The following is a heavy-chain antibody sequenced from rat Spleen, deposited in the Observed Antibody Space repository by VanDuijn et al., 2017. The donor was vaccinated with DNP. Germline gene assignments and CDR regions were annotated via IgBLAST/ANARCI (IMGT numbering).Heavy chain of an antibody. CDR3: ARPDYSDGSYYYGWFAY. CDR1: GYSITSNY. J-gene: IGHJ3*01. D-gene: IGHD1-12*02. V-gene: IGHV3-1*01. CDR2: ISYSGST. Sequence: EVQLQESGPGLVKPSQSLSLTCSVTGYSITSNYWGWIRNFPGNKMEWMAYISYSGSTGYNPSLKRRISITRDTSKNHFFLQLSSVTTEDTATYYCARPDYSDGSYYYGWFAYWGQGTLVTVSS.